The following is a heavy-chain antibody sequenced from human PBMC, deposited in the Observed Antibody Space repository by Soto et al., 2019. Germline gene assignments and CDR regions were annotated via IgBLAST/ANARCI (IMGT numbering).Heavy chain of an antibody. V-gene: IGHV1-3*01. Sequence: QVQLVQSGAEVKKPGASVKVSCKASGYTFTSYAMHWVRQAPGQRLEWMGWINAGNGNTKYSQKFQGRVTITRDTSASTAYIALSQLRSEDTAVYYCARDRQADYWGQGTLVTVSS. CDR1: GYTFTSYA. CDR3: ARDRQADY. J-gene: IGHJ4*02. CDR2: INAGNGNT.